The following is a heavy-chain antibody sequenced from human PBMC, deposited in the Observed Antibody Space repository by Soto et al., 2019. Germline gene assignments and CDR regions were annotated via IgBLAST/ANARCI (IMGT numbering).Heavy chain of an antibody. Sequence: QVQLQESGPGLVKPSQTLSLTCTVSGDSISSGDYYWSWIRQPPGKGLEWIAYIYYSGTTYYNPPLKSRVTMSVDTSKTLFSLKLSFVTAADTAVYYCARVRTIFGVVPPENWFDPWGQGTLVTVSS. V-gene: IGHV4-30-4*01. J-gene: IGHJ5*02. CDR3: ARVRTIFGVVPPENWFDP. CDR2: IYYSGTT. CDR1: GDSISSGDYY. D-gene: IGHD3-3*01.